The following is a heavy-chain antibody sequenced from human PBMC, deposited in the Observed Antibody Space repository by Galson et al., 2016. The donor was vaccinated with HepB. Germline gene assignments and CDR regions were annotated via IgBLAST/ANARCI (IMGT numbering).Heavy chain of an antibody. V-gene: IGHV3-23*01. CDR1: GFPFRSYA. J-gene: IGHJ6*03. CDR2: LSGDGSTT. Sequence: SLRLSCAASGFPFRSYAMTWVRQSPGMGLQWVSTLSGDGSTTYYADSVKGRFAISRDISKNTVYLQMNSLRVEDTAIYYCAKEAGYVATHMDVWGKGTTVTVSS. CDR3: AKEAGYVATHMDV. D-gene: IGHD2-15*01.